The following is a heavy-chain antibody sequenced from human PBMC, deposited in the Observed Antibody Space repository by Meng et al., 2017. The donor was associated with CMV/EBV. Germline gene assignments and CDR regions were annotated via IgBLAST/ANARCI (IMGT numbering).Heavy chain of an antibody. Sequence: GGSLRLSCAASGFTFSNYWMSWVRQAPGKGLEWVAIINQDGSGQYYMDSVKGRFTISRDNGKNSLYLQMDSLRVGDTAVYYCARALRFLESYDAFDIWGQGTMVTVSS. D-gene: IGHD3-3*01. CDR3: ARALRFLESYDAFDI. V-gene: IGHV3-7*01. J-gene: IGHJ3*02. CDR1: GFTFSNYW. CDR2: INQDGSGQ.